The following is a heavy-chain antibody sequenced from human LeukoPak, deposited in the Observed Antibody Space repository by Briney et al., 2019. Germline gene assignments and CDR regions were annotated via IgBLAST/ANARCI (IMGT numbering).Heavy chain of an antibody. Sequence: QPGGSLRLSCAASGFTFSSYAMSWVRQAPGKGLEWVAVISYDGSNKYYADSVKGRFTISRDNSKNTLYLQMNSLRAEDTAVYYCAKGAGGGSYYFDYWGQGTLVTVSS. CDR2: ISYDGSNK. CDR3: AKGAGGGSYYFDY. CDR1: GFTFSSYA. J-gene: IGHJ4*02. D-gene: IGHD2-15*01. V-gene: IGHV3-30*18.